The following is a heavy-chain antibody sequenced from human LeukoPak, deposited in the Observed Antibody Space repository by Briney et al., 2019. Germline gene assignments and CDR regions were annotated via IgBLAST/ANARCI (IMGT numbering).Heavy chain of an antibody. CDR3: AKDQPSVTLWFGEFPFDY. CDR1: GFTFSSYA. V-gene: IGHV3-23*01. CDR2: ISGSGGNT. D-gene: IGHD3-10*01. J-gene: IGHJ4*02. Sequence: GGSLRLSCAASGFTFSSYAMSWVRQAPGKGLEWVSAISGSGGNTYYADSVKGRFTISRDNSKNTLYLQMNSLRAEDTAVYYCAKDQPSVTLWFGEFPFDYWGQGTLVTVSS.